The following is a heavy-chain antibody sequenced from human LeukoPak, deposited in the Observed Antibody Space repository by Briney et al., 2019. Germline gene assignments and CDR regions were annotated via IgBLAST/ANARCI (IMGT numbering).Heavy chain of an antibody. Sequence: AGGSLRLSCAASGFTFSSYAMSWVRQAPGKGLEWVSAISGSGGSTYYADSVKGRFTISRDNSKNTLYRQMNSLRAEDTAVYYCAKNGGIYDYVWGSYRYYFDYWGQGTLVTVSS. V-gene: IGHV3-23*01. D-gene: IGHD3-16*02. CDR1: GFTFSSYA. J-gene: IGHJ4*02. CDR3: AKNGGIYDYVWGSYRYYFDY. CDR2: ISGSGGST.